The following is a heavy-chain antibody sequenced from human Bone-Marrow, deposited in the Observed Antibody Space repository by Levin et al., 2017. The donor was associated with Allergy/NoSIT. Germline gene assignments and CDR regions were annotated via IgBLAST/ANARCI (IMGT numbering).Heavy chain of an antibody. CDR2: IRGSSSYI. D-gene: IGHD3-3*01. J-gene: IGHJ6*03. CDR1: GFTFSSYP. V-gene: IGHV3-21*01. CDR3: ARRNDFWSRTHGGYYFFMDV. Sequence: VASVKVSCAASGFTFSSYPMNWVRQAPGKGLEWVSSIRGSSSYITFSDSVKGRLTISRDNAKNSLYLQMNNLRAEDTAVYYCARRNDFWSRTHGGYYFFMDVWGKGTTVTVSS.